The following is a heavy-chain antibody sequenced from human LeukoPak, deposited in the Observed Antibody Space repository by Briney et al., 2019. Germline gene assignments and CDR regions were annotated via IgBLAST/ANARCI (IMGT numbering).Heavy chain of an antibody. J-gene: IGHJ4*02. Sequence: GGSLRLSCAGSGFSFSSYAMYWVRQAPGKGLEYVSAIGGDGGTTYYANSVEGRFTISRDNSKNTLYLQMNSLRAEDTAVYYCALGYGGSSWYQFDYWGQGTLVTVSS. V-gene: IGHV3-64*01. CDR1: GFSFSSYA. CDR3: ALGYGGSSWYQFDY. D-gene: IGHD6-13*01. CDR2: IGGDGGTT.